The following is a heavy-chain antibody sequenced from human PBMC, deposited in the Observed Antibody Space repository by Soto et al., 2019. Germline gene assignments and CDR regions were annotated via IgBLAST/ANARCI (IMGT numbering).Heavy chain of an antibody. CDR1: GFTLSSYG. Sequence: QVQLVESGGGVVQPGRSLRLSCAASGFTLSSYGMHWVRQAPGKGLEWVAVISYDGSNKYYADSVKGRFTISRDNSKNTLYLQMNSLRAEDTAVYYCAKDASPWGGATRDLVDYWGQGTLVTVSS. V-gene: IGHV3-30*18. CDR3: AKDASPWGGATRDLVDY. J-gene: IGHJ4*02. CDR2: ISYDGSNK. D-gene: IGHD3-16*01.